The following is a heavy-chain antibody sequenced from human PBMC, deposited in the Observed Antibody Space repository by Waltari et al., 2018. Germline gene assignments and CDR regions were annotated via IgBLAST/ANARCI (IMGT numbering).Heavy chain of an antibody. CDR3: ARMVTVIRGVGGEFDP. CDR1: GGSISRSSYY. Sequence: QVQLQESGPGLVKPSETMSLTCPVSGGSISRSSYYWGWIRQPPGKGLEWIGSIYYSGTADYNPSLKSRVTISVDMSKNRFSLQLSSVTAADTAVYYCARMVTVIRGVGGEFDPWGQGTLVTVSS. D-gene: IGHD3-10*01. J-gene: IGHJ5*02. V-gene: IGHV4-39*07. CDR2: IYYSGTA.